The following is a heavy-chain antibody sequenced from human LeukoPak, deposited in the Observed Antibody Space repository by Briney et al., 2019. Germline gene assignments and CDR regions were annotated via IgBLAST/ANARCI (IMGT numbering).Heavy chain of an antibody. CDR3: ARVIGSYGDSAY. CDR1: GFTFSSYS. D-gene: IGHD3-16*01. J-gene: IGHJ4*02. V-gene: IGHV3-48*04. Sequence: PGGSLRLFCAASGFTFSSYSMNWVRQAPGEGREWLSYISSTSSAIYYADSLRGRFTISRDNAKNSLYLQMDSLRAEDTAVYYCARVIGSYGDSAYWGQGALVTVSS. CDR2: ISSTSSAI.